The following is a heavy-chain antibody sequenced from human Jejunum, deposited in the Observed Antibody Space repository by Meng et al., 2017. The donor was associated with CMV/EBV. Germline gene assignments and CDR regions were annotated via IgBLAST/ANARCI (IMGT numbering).Heavy chain of an antibody. CDR2: IKNDGTFT. CDR1: GFTFSSYW. CDR3: GDFEAG. D-gene: IGHD3-3*01. J-gene: IGHJ4*02. V-gene: IGHV3-74*01. Sequence: SLTISCAASGFTFSSYWMHWVRQAPGKGLVWVSSIKNDGTFTAYADSVKGRFTVSRDNAKDTVYLQMNSLTVEDAAVYYCGDFEAGWGQGTLVTVSS.